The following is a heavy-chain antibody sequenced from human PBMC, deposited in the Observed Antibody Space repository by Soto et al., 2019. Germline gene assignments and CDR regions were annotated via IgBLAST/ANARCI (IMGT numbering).Heavy chain of an antibody. J-gene: IGHJ6*02. Sequence: QVQLVESGRGVVQPGRSLRLSCAASGFTFSSYGMHWVRQAPGKGLEWVAVTSYDGSNKYYADSVKGRFTISRDNSKNTVSLQMNSLRAEDTAVYYCAKGSASSGWPPSSRTSYYYYGMDVWGQGTTVTVSS. CDR1: GFTFSSYG. CDR3: AKGSASSGWPPSSRTSYYYYGMDV. D-gene: IGHD6-19*01. V-gene: IGHV3-30*18. CDR2: TSYDGSNK.